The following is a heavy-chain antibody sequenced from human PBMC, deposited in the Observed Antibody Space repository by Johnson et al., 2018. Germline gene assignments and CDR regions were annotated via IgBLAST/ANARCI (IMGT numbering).Heavy chain of an antibody. Sequence: VQLVESGGGLVKPGRSLRLSCTASGFSFGDYAMTWFRQAPGKGLEWVGFIRSKVYGETTEYAASVKGRFTMSRDDSKTTAYLQMNSLKTEDTGVYYCTRVVIVVLPTHYYGMDVWGQGTTVTVSS. D-gene: IGHD2-2*01. CDR3: TRVVIVVLPTHYYGMDV. CDR1: GFSFGDYA. V-gene: IGHV3-49*05. J-gene: IGHJ6*02. CDR2: IRSKVYGETT.